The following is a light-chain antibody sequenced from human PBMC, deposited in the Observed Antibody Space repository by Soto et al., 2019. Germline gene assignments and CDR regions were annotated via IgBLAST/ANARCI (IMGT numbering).Light chain of an antibody. CDR1: QSITTW. Sequence: DIHMSQSTSSLSAYGWERVTITGLASQSITTWLAWYQQRPGKAPKLLIYDVSSLQSGVPSRFSGSGSGTEFTLTISSLQPDDFATYYCQHYKMYSPWTFGQGTKVDIK. CDR3: QHYKMYSPWT. CDR2: DVS. V-gene: IGKV1-5*01. J-gene: IGKJ1*01.